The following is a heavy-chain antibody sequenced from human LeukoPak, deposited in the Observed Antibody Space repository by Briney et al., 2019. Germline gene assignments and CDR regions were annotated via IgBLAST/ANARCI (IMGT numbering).Heavy chain of an antibody. J-gene: IGHJ5*02. CDR2: VSGTSSFT. CDR1: GFTFSDYY. Sequence: GGSLRLSCAASGFTFSDYYMSWIRQAPGKGLEWVSYVSGTSSFTSYADSVRGRFTISRDNAKNSLYLQMNSLRAEDTAVYYCVRLYDSRPFSWGQGTLVTASS. D-gene: IGHD3-16*01. CDR3: VRLYDSRPFS. V-gene: IGHV3-11*06.